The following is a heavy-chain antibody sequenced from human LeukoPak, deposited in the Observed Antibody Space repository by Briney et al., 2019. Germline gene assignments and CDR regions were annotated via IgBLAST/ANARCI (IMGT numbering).Heavy chain of an antibody. Sequence: GGSLRLSCAASGFTFSSYAMTWVRQAPGKGLEWVPYISRSSTTIYYADSVKGRFTISRDNAKNSLYLQMSSLRAEDTAVYYCATSGYSSSWYFGWGQGTLVTVSS. J-gene: IGHJ4*02. CDR2: ISRSSTTI. D-gene: IGHD6-13*01. CDR1: GFTFSSYA. CDR3: ATSGYSSSWYFG. V-gene: IGHV3-48*01.